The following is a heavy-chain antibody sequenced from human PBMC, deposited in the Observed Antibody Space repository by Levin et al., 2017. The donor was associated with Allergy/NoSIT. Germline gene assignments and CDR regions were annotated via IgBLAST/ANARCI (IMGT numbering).Heavy chain of an antibody. CDR3: AADSSGHLY. CDR1: GFTFSSYW. V-gene: IGHV3-7*01. CDR2: IKQDGSDK. D-gene: IGHD3-22*01. J-gene: IGHJ4*02. Sequence: LSLTCAASGFTFSSYWMSWVRQAPGKGLEWVANIKQDGSDKYYVDSVKGRFTISRDNAKNSLYLQMNSLRAEDTAVYYCAADSSGHLYWGQGTLVTVSS.